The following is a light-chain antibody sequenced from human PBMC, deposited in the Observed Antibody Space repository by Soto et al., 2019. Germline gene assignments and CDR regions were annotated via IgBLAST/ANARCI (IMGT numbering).Light chain of an antibody. CDR3: QQYYSYPLT. V-gene: IGKV1-5*01. CDR1: QSISSW. CDR2: DAS. Sequence: DIQMTQSPSTLPASVEDRVTLTCRASQSISSWLAWYQQKPGKAPKLLIYDASSLETGVPSRFSGSGSGTEFTLTISSLQPDDFATYYRQQYYSYPLTFGGGTKVDIK. J-gene: IGKJ4*01.